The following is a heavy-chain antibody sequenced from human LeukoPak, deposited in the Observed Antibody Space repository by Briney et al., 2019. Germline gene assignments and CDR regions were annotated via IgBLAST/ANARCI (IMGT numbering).Heavy chain of an antibody. D-gene: IGHD6-6*01. V-gene: IGHV4-34*01. J-gene: IGHJ5*02. CDR2: INHSGST. Sequence: SETLSLTCAVYGGSFSGYYWSWIRQPPGKGLEWIGEINHSGSTNYNPSLKSRVTISVDTSKNQFSLKLSSVTAADTAVYYCARGSSSLLVNWFDPWGQGTLVTVSS. CDR1: GGSFSGYY. CDR3: ARGSSSLLVNWFDP.